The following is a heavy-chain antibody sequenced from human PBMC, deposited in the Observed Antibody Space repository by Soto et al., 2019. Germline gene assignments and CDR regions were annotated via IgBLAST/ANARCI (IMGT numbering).Heavy chain of an antibody. J-gene: IGHJ5*02. V-gene: IGHV4-31*03. CDR1: GGSITRGGYY. CDR2: LYNSGTT. CDR3: ARDPAP. Sequence: QVQLQESGPGLVKPSETLSLTCTVSGGSITRGGYYWSWIRQHPGKGLEWIGYLYNSGTTYYNPSFKSRVTISVDTSKNQFSLKLTSVTAADTAVYYCARDPAPWGQGTLVTVSS.